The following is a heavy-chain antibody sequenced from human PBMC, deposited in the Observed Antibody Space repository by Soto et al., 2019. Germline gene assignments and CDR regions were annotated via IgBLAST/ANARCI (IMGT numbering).Heavy chain of an antibody. V-gene: IGHV4-4*07. Sequence: QVQLQESGPGLVKPSETLSLTCTVSGAFISGYYWSWIRQPAGKGLEWIGRINTSGSTKYSPSLTSRATMSVDTSKQQFSLKLNSVTAADTAVYYCARESTVAGTDNWFDSWGQGTLVTVSS. J-gene: IGHJ5*01. CDR3: ARESTVAGTDNWFDS. D-gene: IGHD6-13*01. CDR1: GAFISGYY. CDR2: INTSGST.